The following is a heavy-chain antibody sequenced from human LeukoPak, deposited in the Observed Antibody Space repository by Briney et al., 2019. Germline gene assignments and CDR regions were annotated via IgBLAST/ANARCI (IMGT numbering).Heavy chain of an antibody. CDR2: IYYSGST. Sequence: PSETLSLTCTVSGGSISSYYWSWIRQPPGKGLEWIGYIYYSGSTNYNPSLKSRVTISVDTPKNQFSLKLSSVTAADTAVYYCARSYDSSGYYVYWGQGTLVTVSS. CDR1: GGSISSYY. V-gene: IGHV4-59*01. J-gene: IGHJ4*02. D-gene: IGHD3-22*01. CDR3: ARSYDSSGYYVY.